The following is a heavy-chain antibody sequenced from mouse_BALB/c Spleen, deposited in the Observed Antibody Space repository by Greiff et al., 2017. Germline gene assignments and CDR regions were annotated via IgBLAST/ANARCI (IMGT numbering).Heavy chain of an antibody. Sequence: EVQLQQSGPELVKPGASVKIPCKASGYTFTDYNMDWVKQSHGKSLEWIGDINPNNGGTIYNQKFKGKATLTVDKSSSTAYMELRSLTSEDTAVYFCARRAWGFSAMEYWGERAPETASS. CDR3: ARRAWGFSAMEY. D-gene: IGHD3-3*01. CDR2: INPNNGGT. CDR1: GYTFTDYN. V-gene: IGHV1-18*01. J-gene: IGHJ4*01.